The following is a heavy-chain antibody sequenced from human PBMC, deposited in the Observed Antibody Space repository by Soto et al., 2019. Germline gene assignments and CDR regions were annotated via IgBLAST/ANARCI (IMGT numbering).Heavy chain of an antibody. D-gene: IGHD6-6*01. J-gene: IGHJ5*02. CDR2: IVVGSGNT. CDR3: AREIAALRGWFDP. Sequence: SVKVSCKASGFTFTSSAVQWVRQARGQRLEWIGWIVVGSGNTNYAQKFQERVTITRDMSTSTAYMELSSLRSEDTAVYYCAREIAALRGWFDPWGQGTLVTVSS. CDR1: GFTFTSSA. V-gene: IGHV1-58*01.